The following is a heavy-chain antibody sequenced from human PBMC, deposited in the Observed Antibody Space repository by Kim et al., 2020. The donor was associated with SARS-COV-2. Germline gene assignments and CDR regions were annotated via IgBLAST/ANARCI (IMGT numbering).Heavy chain of an antibody. Sequence: SETLSLTCTVSGGSINSGGYYWSWIRQHPGKGLEWIGYIYYTGSTYYNPSLKSRVTMSLDTSQNQFSLKLSSVTAADTAVYYCARGPFGNYYYMDVCGKGTTVTVSS. CDR1: GGSINSGGYY. CDR2: IYYTGST. CDR3: ARGPFGNYYYMDV. D-gene: IGHD3-10*01. V-gene: IGHV4-31*03. J-gene: IGHJ6*03.